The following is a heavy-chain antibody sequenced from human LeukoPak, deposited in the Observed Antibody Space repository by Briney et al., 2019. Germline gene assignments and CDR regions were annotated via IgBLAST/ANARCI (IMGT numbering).Heavy chain of an antibody. V-gene: IGHV6-1*01. CDR3: ARDSVQLDHAIDY. J-gene: IGHJ4*02. CDR1: GDSVSSKNAA. CDR2: TYYRSKWYN. D-gene: IGHD1-1*01. Sequence: SQTLSVTCAISGDSVSSKNAAWNWIRQSPSRGLERLGRTYYRSKWYNDNAESVKGRISINPDTSKNQFSLQLSSVTPEDTALYYCARDSVQLDHAIDYWGQGTLVTVSS.